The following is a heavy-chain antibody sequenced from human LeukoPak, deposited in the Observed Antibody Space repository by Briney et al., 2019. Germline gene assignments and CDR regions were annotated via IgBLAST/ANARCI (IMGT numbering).Heavy chain of an antibody. CDR3: ARYSSSSGGASHYFDY. CDR2: IGSSSSYI. V-gene: IGHV3-21*01. CDR1: GFTFSSYS. Sequence: GGSLRLSCAASGFTFSSYSMNWVRQAPGKGLEWVSSIGSSSSYIYYADSVKGRFTISRDNAKNSLYLQMNSLRAEDTAVYYCARYSSSSGGASHYFDYWGQGTLVTVSS. J-gene: IGHJ4*02. D-gene: IGHD6-6*01.